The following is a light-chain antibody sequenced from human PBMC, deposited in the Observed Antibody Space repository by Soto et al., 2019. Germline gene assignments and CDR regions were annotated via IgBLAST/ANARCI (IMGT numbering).Light chain of an antibody. V-gene: IGLV6-57*04. CDR3: QSYDSSSRV. CDR1: SCRIASNY. Sequence: NFMLNQPHSVSESPGKTGTISCTRSSCRIASNYVQRFQQRPGSAPTTVIDEDNQRPSGVPDRFSGSIDSSSNSASLTIAGLNTEYEAGYFCQSYDSSSRVFGGGTKVTVL. J-gene: IGLJ3*02. CDR2: EDN.